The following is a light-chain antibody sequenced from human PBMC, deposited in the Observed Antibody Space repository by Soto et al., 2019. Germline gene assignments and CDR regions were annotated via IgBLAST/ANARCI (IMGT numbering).Light chain of an antibody. CDR1: QSVSSY. J-gene: IGKJ1*01. CDR3: QQSYSNTWT. CDR2: DAS. V-gene: IGKV3-11*01. Sequence: EILLTQSPATLSLSPGERATLSCRASQSVSSYLAWYQQKPGQAPKLLIYDASNRDTGIPARFSGSGSGTDFTLTISSLQPEDFSTYSCQQSYSNTWTFGQGTKVDIK.